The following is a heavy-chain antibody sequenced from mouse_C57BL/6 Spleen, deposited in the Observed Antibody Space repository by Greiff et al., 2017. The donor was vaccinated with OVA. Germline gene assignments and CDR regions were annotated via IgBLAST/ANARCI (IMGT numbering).Heavy chain of an antibody. CDR1: GFTFSDYG. V-gene: IGHV5-17*01. Sequence: EVQLQQSGGGLVKPGGSLKLSCAASGFTFSDYGMHWVRQAPEKGLEWVAYISSGSSTIYYADTVKGRFTISRDNAKNTLFLQMTSLRSEDTAMYYCARTYYGNPYWYFDVWGTGTTVTVAS. J-gene: IGHJ1*03. D-gene: IGHD2-10*01. CDR3: ARTYYGNPYWYFDV. CDR2: ISSGSSTI.